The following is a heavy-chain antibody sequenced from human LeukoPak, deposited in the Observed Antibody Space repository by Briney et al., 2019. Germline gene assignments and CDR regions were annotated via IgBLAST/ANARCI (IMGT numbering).Heavy chain of an antibody. CDR3: ARVVWFGELWWFDP. J-gene: IGHJ5*02. D-gene: IGHD3-10*01. Sequence: GASVKVSCKASGGTFSSYAISWVRKAPGQGLEWMGGIIPIFGTANYAQKFQGRVTITADESTSTAYMELSSLRSEDTAVYYCARVVWFGELWWFDPWGQGTLVTVSS. CDR1: GGTFSSYA. V-gene: IGHV1-69*13. CDR2: IIPIFGTA.